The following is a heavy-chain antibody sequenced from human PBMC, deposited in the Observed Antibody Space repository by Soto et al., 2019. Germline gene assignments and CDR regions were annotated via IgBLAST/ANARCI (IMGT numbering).Heavy chain of an antibody. J-gene: IGHJ4*02. CDR3: AGVLEIVPAAMQYFDY. CDR2: IIPIFGTA. D-gene: IGHD2-2*01. V-gene: IGHV1-69*13. CDR1: GGTFSSYA. Sequence: GASVKVSCKASGGTFSSYAISWVRQAPGQGLEWMGGIIPIFGTANYAQKFQGRVTITADESTSTAYMELSSLRSEDTAVYYCAGVLEIVPAAMQYFDYWGQGTLVTVSS.